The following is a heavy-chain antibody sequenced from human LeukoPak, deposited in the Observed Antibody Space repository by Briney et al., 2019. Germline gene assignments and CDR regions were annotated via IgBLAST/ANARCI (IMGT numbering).Heavy chain of an antibody. J-gene: IGHJ4*02. Sequence: ASVKVSCKASGYTFTGYYIYLVRQATGQGLEWMGWINPNSGDTNYAQKFQGRVTMTRDTSISTAYMELSRLTSDDTAVYYCARATTVNFDYWGQGTLVTVSS. V-gene: IGHV1-2*02. CDR2: INPNSGDT. CDR3: ARATTVNFDY. CDR1: GYTFTGYY. D-gene: IGHD4-17*01.